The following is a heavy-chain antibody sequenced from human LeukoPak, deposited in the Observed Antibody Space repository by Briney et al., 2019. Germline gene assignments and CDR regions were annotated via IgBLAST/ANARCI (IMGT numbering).Heavy chain of an antibody. D-gene: IGHD2-8*01. CDR2: IYYSGST. Sequence: ASETLSLTCTVSGGSISSYYWSWIRQPPGKGLEWIGYIYYSGSTNYNPSLKSRVTISVDTSKNQFSLKLSSVTAADTGVYYCARGWGDGVDLGYWGQGTLVTVSS. J-gene: IGHJ4*02. V-gene: IGHV4-59*01. CDR1: GGSISSYY. CDR3: ARGWGDGVDLGY.